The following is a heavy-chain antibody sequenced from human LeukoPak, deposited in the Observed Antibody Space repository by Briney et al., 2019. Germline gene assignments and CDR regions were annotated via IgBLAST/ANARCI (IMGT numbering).Heavy chain of an antibody. J-gene: IGHJ5*02. CDR2: IYYSGST. Sequence: SETLSLTCTVSGGSISSYYWSWIRQPPGKGLEWIGYIYYSGSTNYNPSLKSRVTISVDTSKNQFSLKLSSVTAADTAVYYCARGRGSSWYLRWFDPWGQGTLVTVSS. V-gene: IGHV4-59*12. D-gene: IGHD6-13*01. CDR1: GGSISSYY. CDR3: ARGRGSSWYLRWFDP.